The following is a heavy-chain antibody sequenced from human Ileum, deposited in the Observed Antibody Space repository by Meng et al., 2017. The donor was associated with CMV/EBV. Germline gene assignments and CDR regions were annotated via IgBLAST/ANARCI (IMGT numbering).Heavy chain of an antibody. CDR1: GFTFSSYG. J-gene: IGHJ4*02. CDR2: FWFHGSNK. Sequence: GFTFSSYGRWWVRQAPGEGLEWVAVFWFHGSNKSYGDALKGRFTISRDNSKSTLYMQMKSLRAEDTAVHNCAKAHVYGSGSYYSDYWGQGTLVTVSS. D-gene: IGHD3-10*01. CDR3: AKAHVYGSGSYYSDY. V-gene: IGHV3-33*06.